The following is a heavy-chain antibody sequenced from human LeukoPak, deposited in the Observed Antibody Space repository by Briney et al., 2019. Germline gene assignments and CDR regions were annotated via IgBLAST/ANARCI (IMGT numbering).Heavy chain of an antibody. CDR1: GFAMSSNY. V-gene: IGHV4-31*02. J-gene: IGHJ4*02. Sequence: LRLSCAASGFAMSSNYMSWIRQHPGKGLEWIEHIYYSGTSFYNPSLTSRVTISVDTSKNQFSLKLTSVNDADTAVYYCARIERSSYSLGFDYWGQGTLVTVSS. CDR2: IYYSGTS. CDR3: ARIERSSYSLGFDY. D-gene: IGHD6-6*01.